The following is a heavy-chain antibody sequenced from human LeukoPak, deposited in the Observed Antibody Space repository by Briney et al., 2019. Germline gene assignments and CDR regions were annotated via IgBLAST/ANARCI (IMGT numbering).Heavy chain of an antibody. CDR1: GGSFSGYY. J-gene: IGHJ3*02. V-gene: IGHV4-34*01. CDR3: ARARGAFDI. Sequence: SETLSLTCAVYGGSFSGYYWSWIRQPPGKGLEWIGEINHSGSTNYNPSLKSRVTISVDTSKNQFSLKLSSVTAADTAVYYCARARGAFDIWGQGTMVTVSS. CDR2: INHSGST.